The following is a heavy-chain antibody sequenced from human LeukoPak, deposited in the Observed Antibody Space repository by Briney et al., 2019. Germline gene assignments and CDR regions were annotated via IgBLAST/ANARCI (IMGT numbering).Heavy chain of an antibody. Sequence: GGSLRLSCAASGFTFTSYWMTWVRQAPGKGLEWVANIDHDGSEKYYVDSMKGRFTISRDNAKKSVYLQMNSLRAEDTAVYYCARGVPTGVDYFDYWGQGTLVTVSS. CDR1: GFTFTSYW. J-gene: IGHJ4*02. V-gene: IGHV3-7*01. CDR2: IDHDGSEK. CDR3: ARGVPTGVDYFDY. D-gene: IGHD2-8*02.